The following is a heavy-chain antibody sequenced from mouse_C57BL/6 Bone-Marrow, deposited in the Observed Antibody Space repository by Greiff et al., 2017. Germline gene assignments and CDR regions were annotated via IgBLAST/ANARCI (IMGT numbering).Heavy chain of an antibody. CDR3: ATHSYGSFDY. CDR2: IRDGGSYT. Sequence: EVMLVESGGGLVKPGGSLKLSCAASGFTFSGYAMYWVRQTPETRLEWVATIRDGGSYTYYPDNVQGRFTISRDNAQNILYLQMSLLKSEDTAMYYCATHSYGSFDYWGQGTTLTVSS. J-gene: IGHJ2*01. CDR1: GFTFSGYA. D-gene: IGHD1-2*01. V-gene: IGHV5-4*03.